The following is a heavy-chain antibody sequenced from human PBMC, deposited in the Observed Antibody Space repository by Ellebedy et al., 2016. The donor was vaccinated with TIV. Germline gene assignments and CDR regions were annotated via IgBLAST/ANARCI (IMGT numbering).Heavy chain of an antibody. V-gene: IGHV1-46*01. Sequence: AASVKVSCKASGYTFTYYYIHWVRQAPGQGLEWMGIINPSGGSTTYAQKFQGRVTMTRDTSTSTVYMELSTLRSEDTAVYYCARSTAGWLDYWGQGTLVTVSS. CDR3: ARSTAGWLDY. D-gene: IGHD5/OR15-5a*01. CDR2: INPSGGST. J-gene: IGHJ4*02. CDR1: GYTFTYYY.